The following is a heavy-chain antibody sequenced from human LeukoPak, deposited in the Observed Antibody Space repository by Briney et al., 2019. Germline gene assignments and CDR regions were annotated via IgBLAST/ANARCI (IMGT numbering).Heavy chain of an antibody. CDR2: IYYSGST. D-gene: IGHD3-22*01. V-gene: IGHV4-39*01. J-gene: IGHJ2*01. CDR3: AIQALYYYDSSGYPLPWYFDL. CDR1: GGSISSSSYY. Sequence: SETLSLTCTVSGGSISSSSYYWGWIRQPPGKGLEWIGSIYYSGSTYYNPSLKSRVTISVDTSKNQFSLELSSVTAADTAVYYCAIQALYYYDSSGYPLPWYFDLWGRGTLVTVSS.